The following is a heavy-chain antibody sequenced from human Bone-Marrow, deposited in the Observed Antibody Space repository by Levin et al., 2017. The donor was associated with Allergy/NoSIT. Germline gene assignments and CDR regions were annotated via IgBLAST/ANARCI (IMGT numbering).Heavy chain of an antibody. Sequence: PGGSLRLSCEASGFTFSSNWMSWVRQAPGKGLEWVANIKQDGSEKYYVDSVKGRFTISRDNAKNSLYLQMNSLRAEDTAVYFCARIRGEITLFDYWGQGSLVTVSS. CDR2: IKQDGSEK. V-gene: IGHV3-7*01. D-gene: IGHD1-14*01. J-gene: IGHJ4*02. CDR3: ARIRGEITLFDY. CDR1: GFTFSSNW.